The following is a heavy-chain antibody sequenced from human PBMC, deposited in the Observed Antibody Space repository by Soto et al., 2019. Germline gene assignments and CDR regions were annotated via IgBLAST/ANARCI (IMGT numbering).Heavy chain of an antibody. Sequence: PGGSLRLSCAASGFTFSFYAMHWVRRAPGKGLEWVSTIIGSGDSTYYEDSVKGRFTISRDNSKNTLYLQMNSLRAEDTAVYYCAKERSSGWNFDSWGQGTLVTVSS. D-gene: IGHD6-19*01. CDR3: AKERSSGWNFDS. CDR2: IIGSGDST. J-gene: IGHJ4*02. V-gene: IGHV3-23*01. CDR1: GFTFSFYA.